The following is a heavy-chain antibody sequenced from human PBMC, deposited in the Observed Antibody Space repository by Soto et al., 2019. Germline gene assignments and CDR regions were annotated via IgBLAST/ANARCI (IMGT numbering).Heavy chain of an antibody. CDR1: GFTLSSYA. CDR3: ARDLGYCSSTSCYANYYMDV. V-gene: IGHV3-64*01. J-gene: IGHJ6*03. Sequence: PGGSLRLSCAASGFTLSSYAMHWVRQAPGKGLEYVSAISSNGGSTYYANSVKGRFTISRDNSKNTLYLQMGSLRAEDMAVYYCARDLGYCSSTSCYANYYMDVWGKGTTVTVSS. CDR2: ISSNGGST. D-gene: IGHD2-2*01.